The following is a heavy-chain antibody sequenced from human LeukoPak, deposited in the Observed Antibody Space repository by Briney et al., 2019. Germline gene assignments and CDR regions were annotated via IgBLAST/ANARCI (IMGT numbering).Heavy chain of an antibody. CDR2: INHSGST. D-gene: IGHD2-2*01. V-gene: IGHV4-34*01. J-gene: IGHJ5*02. Sequence: GSLRLSCAASGFTFSSYWMSWIRQPPGKGLEWIGEINHSGSTNYNPSLKSRVTISVDTSKNQFSLKLSSVTAADTAVYYCARVPARPYCSSTSCYVIWFDPWGQGTLVTVSS. CDR1: GFTFSSYW. CDR3: ARVPARPYCSSTSCYVIWFDP.